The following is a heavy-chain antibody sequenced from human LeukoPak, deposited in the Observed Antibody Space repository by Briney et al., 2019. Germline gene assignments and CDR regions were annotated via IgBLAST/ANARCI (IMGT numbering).Heavy chain of an antibody. CDR1: GYSFTRYY. CDR3: AKCRRTYYDILTGYFTD. D-gene: IGHD3-9*01. J-gene: IGHJ4*02. Sequence: ASVKVSCKASGYSFTRYYMHWVRQAPGQGLEWMGIINPSGGSTSYAQKFQGRVTMTSNTSTNTAYMELNSLRCKDRAVYYGAKCRRTYYDILTGYFTDWGQVTLVSVSS. CDR2: INPSGGST. V-gene: IGHV1-46*01.